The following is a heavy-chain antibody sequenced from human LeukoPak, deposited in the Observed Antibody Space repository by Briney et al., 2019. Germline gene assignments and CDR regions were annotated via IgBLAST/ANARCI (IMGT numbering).Heavy chain of an antibody. CDR3: ARRASGHSYFDY. CDR2: IYYSGST. J-gene: IGHJ4*02. Sequence: SETLSLTCTVSGGSVSSGSYYWSWIRQPPGKGLEWIGYIYYSGSTNYNPSLKSRVTISVDTSKNQFSLKLSSVTAADTAVYYCARRASGHSYFDYWGQGTLVTVSS. V-gene: IGHV4-61*01. CDR1: GGSVSSGSYY. D-gene: IGHD5-12*01.